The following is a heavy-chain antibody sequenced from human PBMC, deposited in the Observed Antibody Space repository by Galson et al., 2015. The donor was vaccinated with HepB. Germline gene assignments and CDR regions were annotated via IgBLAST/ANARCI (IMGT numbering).Heavy chain of an antibody. J-gene: IGHJ4*02. V-gene: IGHV1-69*13. CDR3: ARVGVVVPAALFDY. Sequence: SVKVSCKASGGTFSSYAISWVRQAPGQGLEWMGGIIPIFGTANYAQKFQGRVTITADESTSTAYMELSSLRSEDTAVYYCARVGVVVPAALFDYWGQGTLVTVSS. D-gene: IGHD2-2*01. CDR1: GGTFSSYA. CDR2: IIPIFGTA.